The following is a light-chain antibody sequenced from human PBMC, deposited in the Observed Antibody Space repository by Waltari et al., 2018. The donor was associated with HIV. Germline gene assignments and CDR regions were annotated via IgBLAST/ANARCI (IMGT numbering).Light chain of an antibody. CDR1: QSVSSY. Sequence: EIVLTQSPATLSLSPGERATLSCRASQSVSSYLACYQQKPGQAPRLLIYDASNRATGSPARFSGSGSGTDFTLTISSLEPEDFAVYFCQQTYTIPPTFGGGTKVEIK. J-gene: IGKJ4*01. CDR2: DAS. CDR3: QQTYTIPPT. V-gene: IGKV3-11*01.